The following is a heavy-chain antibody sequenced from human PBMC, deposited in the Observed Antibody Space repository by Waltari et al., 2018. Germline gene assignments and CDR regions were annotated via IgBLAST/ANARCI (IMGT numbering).Heavy chain of an antibody. J-gene: IGHJ4*02. CDR2: INHSGST. D-gene: IGHD3-3*01. CDR3: ARAPRLPHFGVAPSRFDY. V-gene: IGHV4-34*01. Sequence: QVQLQQWGAGLLKPSETLSLTCAVYGGSFSGYYWSWIRQPPGKGLEWIGEINHSGSTNYNPSLKSGVTISVDTSKNQFSLKLSSVTAADTAVYYCARAPRLPHFGVAPSRFDYWGQGTLVTVSS. CDR1: GGSFSGYY.